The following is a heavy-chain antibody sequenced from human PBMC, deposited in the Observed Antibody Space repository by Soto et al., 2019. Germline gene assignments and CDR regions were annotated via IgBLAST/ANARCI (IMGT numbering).Heavy chain of an antibody. J-gene: IGHJ3*02. Sequence: GGSLRLSCAASGFTFDDFAMHWVRQAPGRGLEWVSGINWSGGSSGYSDSVKGRFTISRDNAKNSLYLEMNSLRVEDTALFYCVKANDQQLVDGGPFDMWGQGTMVTVSS. D-gene: IGHD6-13*01. CDR2: INWSGGSS. CDR1: GFTFDDFA. V-gene: IGHV3-9*01. CDR3: VKANDQQLVDGGPFDM.